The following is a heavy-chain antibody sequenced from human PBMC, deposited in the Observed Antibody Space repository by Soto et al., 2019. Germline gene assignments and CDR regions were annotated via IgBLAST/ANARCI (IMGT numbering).Heavy chain of an antibody. CDR1: GGSISSYY. CDR3: ASDLSPSLAATRYYYYGMDV. Sequence: SETLSLTCTVSGGSISSYYWSWIRQPPGKGLEWIGYIYYSGSTNYNPSLKSRVTISVDTSKNQFSLKLSSVTAADTAVYYCASDLSPSLAATRYYYYGMDVWGQGTTVTVSS. D-gene: IGHD6-6*01. V-gene: IGHV4-59*01. J-gene: IGHJ6*02. CDR2: IYYSGST.